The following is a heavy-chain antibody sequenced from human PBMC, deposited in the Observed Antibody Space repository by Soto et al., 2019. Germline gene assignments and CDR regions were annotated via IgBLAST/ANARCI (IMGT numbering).Heavy chain of an antibody. CDR1: GYTFTSYY. D-gene: IGHD3-3*01. CDR3: ARDQQISIFGVVIIGTIWY. V-gene: IGHV1-46*03. J-gene: IGHJ4*02. CDR2: INPSGGST. Sequence: VASVKVSCKASGYTFTSYYMHWVRQAPGQRLEWMGIINPSGGSTSYAQKFQGRVTMTRDTSTSTVYMELSSLRSEDTAVYYCARDQQISIFGVVIIGTIWYWGQGTLVTVSP.